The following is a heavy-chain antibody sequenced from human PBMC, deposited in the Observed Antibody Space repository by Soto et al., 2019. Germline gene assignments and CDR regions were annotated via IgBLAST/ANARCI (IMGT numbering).Heavy chain of an antibody. CDR1: GFTFSNYG. Sequence: PGGSLRLSCAASGFTFSNYGMHWVRQAPGKGLEWVAVIWFDGSNKYYADSVKGRFTVSRDNSKNTLYLQMNSLRAEDTAVYYCGSSGRGDFTAMVNYFYYGMDVWGQGATVTVSS. J-gene: IGHJ6*02. CDR3: GSSGRGDFTAMVNYFYYGMDV. D-gene: IGHD5-18*01. CDR2: IWFDGSNK. V-gene: IGHV3-33*08.